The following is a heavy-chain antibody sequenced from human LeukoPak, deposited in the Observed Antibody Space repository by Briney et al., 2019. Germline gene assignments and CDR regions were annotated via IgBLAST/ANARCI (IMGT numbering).Heavy chain of an antibody. CDR3: AGPIVVVPAAISDY. J-gene: IGHJ4*02. CDR2: ISDNGYNK. CDR1: GFTFSSFA. D-gene: IGHD2-2*01. Sequence: PGGSLRLSCAASGFTFSSFAMHWVRQAPGKGLEWVTVISDNGYNKHYADSVKGRFTISRDNSKNTLDLQMNSLRGEDTAVYYCAGPIVVVPAAISDYWGQGTLVTVSS. V-gene: IGHV3-30-3*01.